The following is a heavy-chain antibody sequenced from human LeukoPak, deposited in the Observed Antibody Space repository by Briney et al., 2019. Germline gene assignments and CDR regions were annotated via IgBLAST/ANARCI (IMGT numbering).Heavy chain of an antibody. Sequence: ASVKVSCKASGYTFTSYYMHWVQQAPGQGLEWMGIINPSGGSTSYAQKFQGRVTMTRDTSTSTVYMELSSLRSEDTAVYYCARGDYDILTGYPYYYGMDVWGQGTTVTVSS. D-gene: IGHD3-9*01. CDR2: INPSGGST. CDR3: ARGDYDILTGYPYYYGMDV. CDR1: GYTFTSYY. J-gene: IGHJ6*02. V-gene: IGHV1-46*01.